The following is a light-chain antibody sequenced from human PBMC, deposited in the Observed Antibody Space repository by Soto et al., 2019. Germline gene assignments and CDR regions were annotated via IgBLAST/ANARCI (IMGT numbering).Light chain of an antibody. CDR1: SSDVGNYNL. V-gene: IGLV2-23*01. Sequence: QSALTQPASVSGSPGQSITISCTGTSSDVGNYNLVSWYQHHPGKAPKVVIYEGSKRPSGVSHRFSGFKSGNTASLTISGLQAEDKADYHCCSYAGSNTYVFGTGTKLTVL. J-gene: IGLJ1*01. CDR2: EGS. CDR3: CSYAGSNTYV.